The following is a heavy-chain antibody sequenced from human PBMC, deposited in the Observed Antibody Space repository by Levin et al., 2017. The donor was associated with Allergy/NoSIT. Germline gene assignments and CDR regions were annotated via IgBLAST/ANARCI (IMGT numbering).Heavy chain of an antibody. Sequence: GGSLRLSCAASGFTFSSYAMHWVRQAPGKGLEWVAVISYDGSNKYYADSVKGRFTISRDNSKNTLYLQMNSLRAEDTAVYYCARDLGELSHWGQGTLVTVSS. CDR3: ARDLGELSH. CDR1: GFTFSSYA. CDR2: ISYDGSNK. D-gene: IGHD3-10*01. J-gene: IGHJ4*02. V-gene: IGHV3-30-3*01.